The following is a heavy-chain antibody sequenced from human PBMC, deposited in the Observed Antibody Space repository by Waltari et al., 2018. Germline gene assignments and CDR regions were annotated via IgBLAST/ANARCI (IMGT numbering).Heavy chain of an antibody. Sequence: EVQVVESGGDLVQPGGSLRLSCAVSGLTVSTNHTNWLRPAPGKGLEWVSVIKDGGTTSYADSVRGRITVSRDNSRNTVYLQMNSLRSEDTAVYYCARDVGGDGYSLYDFWGQGTLVTVSS. D-gene: IGHD2-21*01. J-gene: IGHJ4*02. CDR2: IKDGGTT. CDR1: GLTVSTNH. CDR3: ARDVGGDGYSLYDF. V-gene: IGHV3-66*02.